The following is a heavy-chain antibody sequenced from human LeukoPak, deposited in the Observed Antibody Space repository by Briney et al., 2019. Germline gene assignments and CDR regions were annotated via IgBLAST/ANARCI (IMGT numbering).Heavy chain of an antibody. Sequence: GGSLSLSCTASGFTFSNYWMSWVRQAPGKGREWVANIKQDGREKSHMDSGKGRFTISRDNSTNSLYLKMIRLRAEDTAVYYCAREIGMAAASYYYYFYMDVGGKGTTVTIS. J-gene: IGHJ6*03. V-gene: IGHV3-7*01. CDR1: GFTFSNYW. CDR3: AREIGMAAASYYYYFYMDV. CDR2: IKQDGREK. D-gene: IGHD6-13*01.